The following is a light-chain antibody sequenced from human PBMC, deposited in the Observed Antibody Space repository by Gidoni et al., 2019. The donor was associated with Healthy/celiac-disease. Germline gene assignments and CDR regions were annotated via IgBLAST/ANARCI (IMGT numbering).Light chain of an antibody. CDR3: QQLNSYPVT. V-gene: IGKV1-9*01. J-gene: IGKJ3*01. CDR2: AAS. Sequence: DIQLTQSPSFLSASVGDRVTITCWASQGISSYLAWYQQKPGKAPKLLIYAASTLQSGVPSRFSGSGSGTEFTLTISSLQHEDFATYYCQQLNSYPVTFGPGTKVDIK. CDR1: QGISSY.